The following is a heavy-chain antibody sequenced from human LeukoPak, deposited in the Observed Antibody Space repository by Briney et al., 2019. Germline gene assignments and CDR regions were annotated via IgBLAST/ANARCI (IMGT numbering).Heavy chain of an antibody. CDR2: INQSGSP. V-gene: IGHV4-34*01. J-gene: IGHJ3*02. CDR3: ATIQRDHAFDI. Sequence: SETLSLTCTVSGGSISSYYWSWIRQPPGKGLEWIGEINQSGSPNYNPSLKSRVTISVVTSKHQFSLRLSSVTAADTAVYYCATIQRDHAFDIWGQGTMVTVSS. CDR1: GGSISSYY. D-gene: IGHD2-2*01.